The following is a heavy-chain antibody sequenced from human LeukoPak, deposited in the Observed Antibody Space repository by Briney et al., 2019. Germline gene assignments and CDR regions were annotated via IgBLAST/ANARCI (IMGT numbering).Heavy chain of an antibody. D-gene: IGHD3-3*01. Sequence: TGGSLRLSCAASGFTFSSHAMSWVRQAPGKGLEWVSAINGSGSSTYYADSVKGRVSISRDNPKNTLYLQMNSLRVEDTALYYCARDFWDDFEYFDLWGRGTLVTVSS. CDR3: ARDFWDDFEYFDL. CDR1: GFTFSSHA. J-gene: IGHJ2*01. V-gene: IGHV3-23*01. CDR2: INGSGSST.